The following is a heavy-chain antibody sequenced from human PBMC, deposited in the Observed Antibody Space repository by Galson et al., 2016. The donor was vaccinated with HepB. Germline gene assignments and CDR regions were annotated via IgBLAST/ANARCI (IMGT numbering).Heavy chain of an antibody. CDR1: GFTFSSYG. Sequence: SLRLSCAASGFTFSSYGMHWVRQAPGKGLEWVSGINNNGGSRVYAGSVKGRFTISRDNSKNTLSLQMNSLRVEDTAVYYCAKSSGPSYHHYYMDVWGKGTTVTVSS. CDR3: AKSSGPSYHHYYMDV. CDR2: INNNGGSR. J-gene: IGHJ6*03. D-gene: IGHD3-22*01. V-gene: IGHV3-23*01.